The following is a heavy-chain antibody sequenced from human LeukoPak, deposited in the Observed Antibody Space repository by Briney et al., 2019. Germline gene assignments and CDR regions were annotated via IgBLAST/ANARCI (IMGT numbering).Heavy chain of an antibody. Sequence: TGGSLRLSCAAPGFSFSSYSMDWVRQAPGRGLEWVSSISASGNYIYYADSVKGRFTISRDSAANSLYLQMNSLGAEDTAVYYCARGLYYYGTDAFDIWGQGTMVTVS. CDR2: ISASGNYI. V-gene: IGHV3-21*01. CDR3: ARGLYYYGTDAFDI. CDR1: GFSFSSYS. D-gene: IGHD3-16*01. J-gene: IGHJ3*02.